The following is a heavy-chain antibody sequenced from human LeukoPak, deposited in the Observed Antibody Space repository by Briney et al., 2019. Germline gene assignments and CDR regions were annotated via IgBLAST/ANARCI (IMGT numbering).Heavy chain of an antibody. J-gene: IGHJ5*02. CDR1: GGSIGTYY. CDR2: IYYSGNT. CDR3: ARLRPVNCFDP. Sequence: TPSETLSLTCSVSGGSIGTYYWSWIRQPPGKGLEFIGYIYYSGNTNYNPSLKSRVTISVDTSKNQFSLKLNSVTAADTAVYYCARLRPVNCFDPWGQGTLVTVSS. V-gene: IGHV4-59*01.